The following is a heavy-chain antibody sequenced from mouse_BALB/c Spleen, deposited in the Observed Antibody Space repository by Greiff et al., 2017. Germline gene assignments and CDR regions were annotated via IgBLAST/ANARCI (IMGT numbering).Heavy chain of an antibody. CDR1: GFSLTSYG. CDR2: IWAGGST. J-gene: IGHJ4*01. Sequence: QVQLKESGPGLVAPSQSLSITCTVSGFSLTSYGVHWVRQPPGKGLEWLGVIWAGGSTNYNSALMSRLSISKDNSKSQVFLKMNSLQTDDTAMYYCARAAGGYDAMDDWGQGTSVTVSS. CDR3: ARAAGGYDAMDD. V-gene: IGHV2-9*02.